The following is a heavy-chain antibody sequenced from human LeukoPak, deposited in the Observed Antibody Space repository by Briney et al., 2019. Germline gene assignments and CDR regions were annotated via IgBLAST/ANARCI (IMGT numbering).Heavy chain of an antibody. Sequence: SGTLSLTCAVPGGSISSSNWWSWVRQPPGKGLEWIGAIYHSRSTNYNPSLKSRVTISVDKSKNQFSLKLSSVTAADTAVYYCAAGLNDYGDYDLDYWGQGTLVTVSS. CDR3: AAGLNDYGDYDLDY. D-gene: IGHD4-17*01. V-gene: IGHV4-4*02. J-gene: IGHJ4*02. CDR1: GGSISSSNW. CDR2: IYHSRST.